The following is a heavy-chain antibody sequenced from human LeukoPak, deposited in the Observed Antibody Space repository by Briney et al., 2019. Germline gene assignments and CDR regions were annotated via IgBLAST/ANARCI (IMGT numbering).Heavy chain of an antibody. CDR3: AKDPRGRITIFGVVPNWFDP. D-gene: IGHD3-3*01. J-gene: IGHJ5*02. CDR1: GFTFSSYA. Sequence: GGSLRLSCAASGFTFSSYAMSWVRQAPGKGLEWVSAISGSSGSTYYADSVKGRFTISRDNSKNTLYLQMNSLRAEDTAVYYCAKDPRGRITIFGVVPNWFDPWGQGTLVTVSS. V-gene: IGHV3-23*01. CDR2: ISGSSGST.